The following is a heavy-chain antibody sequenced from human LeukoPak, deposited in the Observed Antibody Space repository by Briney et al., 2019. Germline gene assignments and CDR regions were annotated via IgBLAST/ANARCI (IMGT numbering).Heavy chain of an antibody. CDR1: GGSISSYY. CDR3: ARSSYWGYFDL. D-gene: IGHD2-21*01. V-gene: IGHV4-59*01. J-gene: IGHJ2*01. Sequence: SETLSLTCTVSGGSISSYYWSWIRQPPGKGLEWIGYIYYSGSTNYNPSLRSRVTISVDTSKNQFSLKLNSVTAADTAVYYCARSSYWGYFDLWGRGTLVTVSS. CDR2: IYYSGST.